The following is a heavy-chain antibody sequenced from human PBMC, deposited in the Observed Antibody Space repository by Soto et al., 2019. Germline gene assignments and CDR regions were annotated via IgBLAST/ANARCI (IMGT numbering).Heavy chain of an antibody. CDR2: INSDGSST. CDR1: GSTFSNDL. Sequence: SLRLSCALSGSTFSNDLMHWVRQAPGKGLVWVSHINSDGSSTNYADFVKGRFTIARDNAKNTVYLQMNSLRAEDTAVYYCARDRSYSLDVWGQGTTVTVSS. V-gene: IGHV3-74*01. J-gene: IGHJ6*02. CDR3: ARDRSYSLDV.